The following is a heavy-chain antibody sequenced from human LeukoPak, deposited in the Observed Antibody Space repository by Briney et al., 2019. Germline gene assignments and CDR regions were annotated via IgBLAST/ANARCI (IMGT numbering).Heavy chain of an antibody. J-gene: IGHJ4*02. CDR1: GGTFSSYA. CDR3: ARASLYNDSSGLAVDY. Sequence: GASVKVSCKAAGGTFSSYAISWVRQAPGQGLEWMGGIIPIFGTANYAQTFQGRVTITADESTSTAYMDLNSLRSEDKAAYYCARASLYNDSSGLAVDYWGQGTLVTVSS. CDR2: IIPIFGTA. D-gene: IGHD3-22*01. V-gene: IGHV1-69*13.